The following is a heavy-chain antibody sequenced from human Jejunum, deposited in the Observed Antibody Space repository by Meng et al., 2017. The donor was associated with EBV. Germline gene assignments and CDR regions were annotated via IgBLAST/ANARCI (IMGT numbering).Heavy chain of an antibody. V-gene: IGHV4-4*02. CDR1: VNLSDMRNR. J-gene: IGHJ4*02. Sequence: APGSLKLSAPMLLPCALSVNLSDMRNRWGGVTRPPGRGLEWFGEIYYGGSTNYNPSLQSRVTILVDRSENHFSLHLSSVTAADTAAYYCVRGGDYCLVYWGQGTLVTVSS. D-gene: IGHD2-21*02. CDR2: IYYGGST. CDR3: VRGGDYCLVY.